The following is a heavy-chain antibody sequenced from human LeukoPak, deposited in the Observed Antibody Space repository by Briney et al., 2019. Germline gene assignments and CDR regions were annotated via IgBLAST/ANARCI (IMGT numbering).Heavy chain of an antibody. Sequence: PGGSLRLSCTVSGFTVSSNSMSWVRQAPGKGLEWVSFIYSGGNTHYSDSVKGRFTISRDNSKNSLYLQMNSLRAEDTAVYYCARDRFSSWYYFDYWGQGTLVTVSS. V-gene: IGHV3-66*01. D-gene: IGHD6-13*01. CDR3: ARDRFSSWYYFDY. CDR2: IYSGGNT. J-gene: IGHJ4*02. CDR1: GFTVSSNS.